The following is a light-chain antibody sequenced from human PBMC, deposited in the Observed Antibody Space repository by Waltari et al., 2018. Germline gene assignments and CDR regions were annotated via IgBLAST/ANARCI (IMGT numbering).Light chain of an antibody. J-gene: IGLJ2*01. CDR3: HVWDSTTVV. CDR1: NLDANY. V-gene: IGLV3-1*01. CDR2: QDT. Sequence: SYELTQPPSVSVSPGQTASITCPGDNLDANYVCWYQQRPGQSPVLVIYQDTKRPSGIPARFSVSTSVNPATLTISGTQTLDEADYYCHVWDSTTVVFGGGTKLTVL.